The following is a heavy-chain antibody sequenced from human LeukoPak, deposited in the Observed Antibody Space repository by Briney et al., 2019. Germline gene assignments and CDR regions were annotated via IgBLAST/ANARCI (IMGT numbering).Heavy chain of an antibody. CDR1: GFTFSSYA. CDR3: APPYYFDY. J-gene: IGHJ4*02. D-gene: IGHD2-21*01. Sequence: PGGSLRLSCAASGFTFSSYAMSWVRQAPGKGLEWVSGISDSGGSTYYADSVKGRFTISRDNSKNTLYLQINSLRAEDTAIYYCAPPYYFDYWGQGTLVTVSS. CDR2: ISDSGGST. V-gene: IGHV3-23*01.